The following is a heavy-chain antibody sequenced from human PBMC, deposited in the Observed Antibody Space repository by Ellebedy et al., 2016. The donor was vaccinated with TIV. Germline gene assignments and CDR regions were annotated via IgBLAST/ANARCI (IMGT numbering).Heavy chain of an antibody. CDR3: ARVAEGSSWYGGYYYYGMDV. CDR1: GYTFTSYG. J-gene: IGHJ6*02. D-gene: IGHD6-13*01. V-gene: IGHV1-18*01. CDR2: ISAYNGNT. Sequence: AASVKVSCKASGYTFTSYGISWVRQAPGQGLEWMGWISAYNGNTNYAQKLQGRVTMTTDTSTSTAYMELRSLGSDDTAVYYCARVAEGSSWYGGYYYYGMDVWGQGTTVTVSS.